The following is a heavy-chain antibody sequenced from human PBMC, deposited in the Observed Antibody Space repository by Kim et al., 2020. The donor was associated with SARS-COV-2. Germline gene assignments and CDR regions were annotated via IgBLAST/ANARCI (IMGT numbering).Heavy chain of an antibody. CDR2: IYYSGST. V-gene: IGHV4-59*13. Sequence: SETLSLTCTVSGGSISSYYWSWIRQPPGKGLEWIGYIYYSGSTNYNPSLKSRVTISVDTSKNQFSLKLSSVTAADTAVYYCARGLRYFDWLLYSDYYYYYYGMDVWGQGTTVTVSS. CDR1: GGSISSYY. J-gene: IGHJ6*02. CDR3: ARGLRYFDWLLYSDYYYYYYGMDV. D-gene: IGHD3-9*01.